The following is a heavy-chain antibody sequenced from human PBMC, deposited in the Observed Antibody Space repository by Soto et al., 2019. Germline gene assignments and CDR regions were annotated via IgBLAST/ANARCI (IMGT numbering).Heavy chain of an antibody. V-gene: IGHV3-30-3*01. CDR2: ISYDGSNK. J-gene: IGHJ3*02. CDR1: GFTFSSYA. D-gene: IGHD6-19*01. CDR3: ARATRGWYKYAFDI. Sequence: QVQLVESGGGVVQPGRSLRLSCAASGFTFSSYAMHWVRQAPGKGLEWVAGISYDGSNKYYADSVKGRFTISRDNSKNTLYLQMNSLRAEDTAVYYCARATRGWYKYAFDIWGQWTMVTVSS.